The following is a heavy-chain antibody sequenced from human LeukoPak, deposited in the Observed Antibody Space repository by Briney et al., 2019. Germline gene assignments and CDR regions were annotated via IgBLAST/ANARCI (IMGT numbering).Heavy chain of an antibody. CDR1: GFTFDDYA. J-gene: IGHJ4*02. Sequence: GGSLRLSCAASGFTFDDYAVHWVRQAPGKGLEWVSGISWNSGSIGYADSVKGRFTISRDNAKNSLYLQMNSLRAEDTALYYCARAGAPMYYFDYWGQGTLVTVSS. D-gene: IGHD1-26*01. CDR2: ISWNSGSI. V-gene: IGHV3-9*01. CDR3: ARAGAPMYYFDY.